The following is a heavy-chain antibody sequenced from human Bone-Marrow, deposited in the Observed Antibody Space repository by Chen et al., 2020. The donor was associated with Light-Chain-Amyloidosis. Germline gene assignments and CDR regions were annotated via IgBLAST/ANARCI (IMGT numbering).Heavy chain of an antibody. Sequence: QLQLQESGPGLVKPSETLSLTCTVSGGSISSSSYYWGWIRQPPGKGLEWIGSIYYSGSTYYNPSLKSRVTISVDTSKNQFSLKLSSVTAADTAVYYCARHSSGPPRGYSYGFVDWFDPWGQGTLVTVSS. J-gene: IGHJ5*02. V-gene: IGHV4-39*01. CDR3: ARHSSGPPRGYSYGFVDWFDP. CDR1: GGSISSSSYY. CDR2: IYYSGST. D-gene: IGHD5-18*01.